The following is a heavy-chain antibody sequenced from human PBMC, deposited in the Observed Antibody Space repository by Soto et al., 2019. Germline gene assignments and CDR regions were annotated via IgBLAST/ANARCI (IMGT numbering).Heavy chain of an antibody. CDR1: GYNYDTYW. V-gene: IGHV5-51*01. CDR2: IFPRDSDT. J-gene: IGHJ4*02. Sequence: GESLKISCKGSGYNYDTYWIAWVRQMPGKGLEWMGIIFPRDSDTRYRPSFQGQVTISADRSTTTAYLQWYSLKASDTAMYYCARCYYDSSGYYYDMDYWGQGTLVTVSS. D-gene: IGHD3-22*01. CDR3: ARCYYDSSGYYYDMDY.